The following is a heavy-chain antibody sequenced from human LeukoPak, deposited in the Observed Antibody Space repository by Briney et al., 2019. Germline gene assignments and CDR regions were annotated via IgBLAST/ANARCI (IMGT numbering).Heavy chain of an antibody. D-gene: IGHD2/OR15-2a*01. CDR3: ARGPSIPFDY. J-gene: IGHJ4*02. CDR1: GFTFSTYT. Sequence: GDSLRLSCAASGFTFSTYTMNWVHQAPGRGREWVASINSSGRYIYYADSVKGRFTISRDNAKNSLYLQMNSLRAEDAAVYYCARGPSIPFDYWGQGTLVTV. CDR2: INSSGRYI. V-gene: IGHV3-21*01.